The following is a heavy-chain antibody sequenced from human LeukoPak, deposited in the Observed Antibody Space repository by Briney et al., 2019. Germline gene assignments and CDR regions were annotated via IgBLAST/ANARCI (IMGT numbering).Heavy chain of an antibody. CDR2: MNQDGSEK. D-gene: IGHD6-19*01. J-gene: IGHJ5*02. CDR1: RFTFSAHW. CDR3: ARDGSGWSSS. V-gene: IGHV3-7*01. Sequence: GGSLRLSCAGSRFTFSAHWMSWLRQAPGRGLEWVANMNQDGSEKYYVDSVKGRFTISRDNAINSLYLQMNSLRVEDTAVYYCARDGSGWSSSWGQGTLVTVSS.